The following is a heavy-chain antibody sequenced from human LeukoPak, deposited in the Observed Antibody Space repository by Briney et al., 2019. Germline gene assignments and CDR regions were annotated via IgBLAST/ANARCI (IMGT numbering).Heavy chain of an antibody. CDR2: IYYSGST. V-gene: IGHV4-59*01. J-gene: IGHJ6*02. CDR3: ARDSPEGGDILTGSPYYYYYGMDV. D-gene: IGHD3-9*01. CDR1: GGSISSYY. Sequence: SETLSLTCTVSGGSISSYYWSWIRQPPGKGLEWIGYIYYSGSTNYNPSLKSRVTISVDTSKNQFSLKLSSVTAADTAVYYCARDSPEGGDILTGSPYYYYYGMDVWGQGTTVTVSS.